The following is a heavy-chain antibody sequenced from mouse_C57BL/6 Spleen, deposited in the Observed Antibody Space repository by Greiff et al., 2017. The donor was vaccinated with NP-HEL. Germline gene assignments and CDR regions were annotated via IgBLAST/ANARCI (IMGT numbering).Heavy chain of an antibody. CDR2: ISYDGSN. J-gene: IGHJ4*01. V-gene: IGHV3-6*01. CDR3: ARVLSYYAMDY. CDR1: GYSITSGYY. Sequence: ESGPGLVKPSQSLSLTCSVTGYSITSGYYWNWIRQFPGNKLEWMGYISYDGSNNYNPSLKNRISITRDTSKNQFFLKLNSVTTEDTATYYCARVLSYYAMDYWGQGTSVTVSS. D-gene: IGHD1-1*01.